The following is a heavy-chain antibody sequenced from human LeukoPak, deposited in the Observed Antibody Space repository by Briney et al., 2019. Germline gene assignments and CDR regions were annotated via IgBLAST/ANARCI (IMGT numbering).Heavy chain of an antibody. J-gene: IGHJ6*02. V-gene: IGHV1-69*13. Sequence: SVKVSCKASGGTFSSYAISWVRQAPGQGLEWMGGIIPIFGTANYAQKFQGRVTITADESTSTAYMELSSLRSEDTAVYYCARDPRTHFWSGYWYYYYGMDVWGQGTTVTVYS. CDR1: GGTFSSYA. D-gene: IGHD3-3*02. CDR3: ARDPRTHFWSGYWYYYYGMDV. CDR2: IIPIFGTA.